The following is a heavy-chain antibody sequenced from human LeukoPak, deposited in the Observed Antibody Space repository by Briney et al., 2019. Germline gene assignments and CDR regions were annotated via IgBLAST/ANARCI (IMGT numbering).Heavy chain of an antibody. CDR1: GFTFSTSG. Sequence: GGSLRLSCATSGFTFSTSGMHWVRQAPGKGLQWISYISGYSGPAYYADSVEGRFTISRDNAKNSEFLQMNSVRAEDTAVYYCARDLDTGNYFFAYWGQGTPVIVSS. CDR3: ARDLDTGNYFFAY. J-gene: IGHJ4*02. D-gene: IGHD3-9*01. V-gene: IGHV3-48*04. CDR2: ISGYSGPA.